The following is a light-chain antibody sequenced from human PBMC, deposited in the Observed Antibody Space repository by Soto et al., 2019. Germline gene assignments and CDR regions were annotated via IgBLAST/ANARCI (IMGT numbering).Light chain of an antibody. CDR3: QQRSNWLLT. CDR1: QSVSSY. CDR2: YKS. J-gene: IGKJ4*01. V-gene: IGKV3-11*01. Sequence: EIVLTQSPATLSLSPGERATLSCRASQSVSSYLAWFQQKPGQAPRLLIYYKSNRSTGIPARFSGSGSGTDFTLTISSLEPEDFAVYYCQQRSNWLLTFGGGTKVEIK.